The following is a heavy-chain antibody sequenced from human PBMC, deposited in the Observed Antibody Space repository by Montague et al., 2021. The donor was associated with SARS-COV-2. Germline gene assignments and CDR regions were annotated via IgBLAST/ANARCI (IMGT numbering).Heavy chain of an antibody. CDR3: ARDLFSPYSSGWYADY. V-gene: IGHV4-4*02. J-gene: IGHJ4*02. CDR2: IYHSGST. D-gene: IGHD6-19*01. Sequence: SETLSLTCAVSGGSISSSNWWSWVRQPPGKGLEWIGEIYHSGSTNYNPSLKGRVTISVDKSKNQFSLKLSSVTAADTAVYYCARDLFSPYSSGWYADYWGQGTLVTVSS. CDR1: GGSISSSNW.